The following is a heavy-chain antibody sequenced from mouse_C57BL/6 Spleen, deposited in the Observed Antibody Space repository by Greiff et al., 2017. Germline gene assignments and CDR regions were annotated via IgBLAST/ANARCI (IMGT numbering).Heavy chain of an antibody. Sequence: VQLQQSGAELVKPGASVMMSCKASGYTFTSYWITWVKQRPGQGLEWSGDIYPGSGSTNYNEKFKSKATLTVDTSSSTAYMQLSSLTSEDSAVYYCAIYYVDYWGQGTTLTVSS. V-gene: IGHV1-55*01. CDR3: AIYYVDY. J-gene: IGHJ2*01. CDR2: IYPGSGST. CDR1: GYTFTSYW.